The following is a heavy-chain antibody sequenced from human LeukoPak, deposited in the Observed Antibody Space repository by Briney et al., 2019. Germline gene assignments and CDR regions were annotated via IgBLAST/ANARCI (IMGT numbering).Heavy chain of an antibody. D-gene: IGHD1-20*01. V-gene: IGHV3-30*09. CDR3: ARITTALAFDY. J-gene: IGHJ4*02. Sequence: GGSLRLSCAASGFTFSSYAMHWVRQAPGKGLEWVAVISYDGSNKYYADSVKGRFAISRDNSKNTLYLQMNSLRAEDTAVYYCARITTALAFDYWGQGTLVTVSS. CDR1: GFTFSSYA. CDR2: ISYDGSNK.